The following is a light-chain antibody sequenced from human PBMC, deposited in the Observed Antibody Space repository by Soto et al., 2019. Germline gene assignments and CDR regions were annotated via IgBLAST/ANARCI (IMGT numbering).Light chain of an antibody. CDR3: QEYHIPPFT. CDR1: QGISSS. Sequence: DIQMTQSPSSLSASVGDTVTITCRASQGISSSLAWYQQKAGKVPDLLIYGASTLQSGVPSHFSGSGSGTDFTLTISSLQPEDVAPYYCQEYHIPPFTFCSGTKVEMK. J-gene: IGKJ3*01. V-gene: IGKV1-27*01. CDR2: GAS.